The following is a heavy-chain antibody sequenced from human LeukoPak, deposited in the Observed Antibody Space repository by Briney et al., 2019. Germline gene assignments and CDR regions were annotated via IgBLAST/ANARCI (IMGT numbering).Heavy chain of an antibody. V-gene: IGHV3-21*01. CDR3: ARAPQARPYYDFWSGYYFDY. Sequence: GGSLRLSCAASGFTFSSYSMNWVRQAPGKGLEWVSSISSSSSYIYYADSAKGRFTISRDNAKNSLYLQMNSLRAEDTAVYYCARAPQARPYYDFWSGYYFDYWGQGTLVTVSS. CDR1: GFTFSSYS. CDR2: ISSSSSYI. J-gene: IGHJ4*02. D-gene: IGHD3-3*01.